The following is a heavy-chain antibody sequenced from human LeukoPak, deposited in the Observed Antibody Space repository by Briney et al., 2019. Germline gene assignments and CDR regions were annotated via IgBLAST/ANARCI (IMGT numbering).Heavy chain of an antibody. V-gene: IGHV4-34*01. CDR3: ARRSSGWSTYYFDY. CDR1: GGSFSGYY. D-gene: IGHD6-19*01. CDR2: INHSGST. J-gene: IGHJ4*02. Sequence: PSETLSLTCAVYGGSFSGYYWSWIRQPPGKGLEWIGEINHSGSTNYNPSLKSRVTISVDTSKNQFSLKLSSVTAADTAVYYCARRSSGWSTYYFDYWGQGTLVTVSS.